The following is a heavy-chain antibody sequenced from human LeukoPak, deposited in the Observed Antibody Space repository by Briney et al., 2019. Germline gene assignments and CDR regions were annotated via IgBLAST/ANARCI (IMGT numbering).Heavy chain of an antibody. Sequence: SGGSLRLSCAASGFTFSSYGMQWVRQAPGKGLEWVAFIRSDGNNKYYADSVKGRFTISRDNSKNTLYLQMNSLRAEDTAVYYCARDLPEDSYYGMDVWGQGTTVTVSS. CDR3: ARDLPEDSYYGMDV. J-gene: IGHJ6*02. CDR1: GFTFSSYG. D-gene: IGHD2-15*01. V-gene: IGHV3-30*02. CDR2: IRSDGNNK.